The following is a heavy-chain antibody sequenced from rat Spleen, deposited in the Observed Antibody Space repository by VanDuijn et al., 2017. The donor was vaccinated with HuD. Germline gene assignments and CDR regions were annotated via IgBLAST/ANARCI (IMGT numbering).Heavy chain of an antibody. CDR3: VRQDTSGYSNWFTF. D-gene: IGHD4-3*01. V-gene: IGHV5S13*01. CDR1: GFTFSSYG. CDR2: ISPSGGGT. Sequence: EVQLVESGGGLVQPGRSLKLSCAASGFTFSSYGMAWVRQTPTKGLEWVASISPSGGGTYYRDSVKGRFTVSRDNPKTTLYLQMDSLRSEDTATYYCVRQDTSGYSNWFTFWGQGTLVTVSS. J-gene: IGHJ3*01.